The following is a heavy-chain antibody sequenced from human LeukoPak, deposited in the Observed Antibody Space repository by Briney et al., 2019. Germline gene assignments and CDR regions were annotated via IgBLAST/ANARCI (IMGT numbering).Heavy chain of an antibody. Sequence: GGSLRLSCAASGFTFSSYAMSWVRQAPGKGLEWVSAISGSGGSTYYADSVKGRFTISRDNSKNTLYLQMNSLRAEDTAVYYCANLGVLRFLEWLSQSDVWGKGTTVTVPS. V-gene: IGHV3-23*01. CDR3: ANLGVLRFLEWLSQSDV. CDR2: ISGSGGST. CDR1: GFTFSSYA. J-gene: IGHJ6*04. D-gene: IGHD3-3*01.